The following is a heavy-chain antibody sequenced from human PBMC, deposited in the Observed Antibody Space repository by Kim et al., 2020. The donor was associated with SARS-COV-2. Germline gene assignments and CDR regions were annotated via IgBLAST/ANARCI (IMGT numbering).Heavy chain of an antibody. Sequence: SETLSLTCAVYGGSFSGYYWSWIRQPPGKGLEWIGEINHSGSTNYNPSLKSRVTISVDTSKNQFSLKLSSVTAADTAVYYCARGGFITMIEVVRQFDYWGQGTLVTVSS. CDR2: INHSGST. J-gene: IGHJ4*02. CDR1: GGSFSGYY. V-gene: IGHV4-34*01. CDR3: ARGGFITMIEVVRQFDY. D-gene: IGHD3-22*01.